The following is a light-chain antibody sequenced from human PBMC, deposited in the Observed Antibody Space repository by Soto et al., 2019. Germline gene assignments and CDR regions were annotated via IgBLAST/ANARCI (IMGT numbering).Light chain of an antibody. J-gene: IGLJ3*02. Sequence: NFMLTQPHSVSESPGKTVTISCTGSSGSIASNYVQWFQQRPGSAPTTVVYDDNQRPSGVPDRFSDSIDSSSNSASLTISGLKTEDEADYYCQSYDNSNRWVFGGGTKLTVL. CDR1: SGSIASNY. CDR2: DDN. CDR3: QSYDNSNRWV. V-gene: IGLV6-57*02.